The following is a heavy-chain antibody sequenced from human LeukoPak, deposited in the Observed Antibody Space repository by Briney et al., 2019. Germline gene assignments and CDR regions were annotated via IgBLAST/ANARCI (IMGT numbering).Heavy chain of an antibody. Sequence: SETLSLTCTVSGGSISSGSYYWSWIRQPAGKGLEWIGYIYYSGSTNYNPSLKSRVTISVDTSKNQFSLKLSSVTAADTAVYYCAGVYRYSSSWYSSNPWGQGTLVTVSS. V-gene: IGHV4-61*10. CDR1: GGSISSGSYY. CDR2: IYYSGST. J-gene: IGHJ5*02. D-gene: IGHD6-13*01. CDR3: AGVYRYSSSWYSSNP.